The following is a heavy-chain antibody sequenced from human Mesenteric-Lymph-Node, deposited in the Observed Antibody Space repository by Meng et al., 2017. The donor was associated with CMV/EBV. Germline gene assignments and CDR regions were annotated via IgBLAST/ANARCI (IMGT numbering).Heavy chain of an antibody. CDR3: ARYSGWYALDY. Sequence: SCAASGFTFSSYGMHWVRQAPGKGLEWVAVIPSDGRSKYNADSVKGRFTISRDNSKNTLYLQMDSLSAEDTAVYYCARYSGWYALDYWGQGALVTVSS. D-gene: IGHD6-19*01. V-gene: IGHV3-30*03. CDR1: GFTFSSYG. CDR2: IPSDGRSK. J-gene: IGHJ4*02.